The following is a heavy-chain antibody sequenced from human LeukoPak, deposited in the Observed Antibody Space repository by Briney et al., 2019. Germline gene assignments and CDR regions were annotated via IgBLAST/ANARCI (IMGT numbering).Heavy chain of an antibody. CDR3: ARGNIAVAGTVY. J-gene: IGHJ4*02. V-gene: IGHV3-21*01. CDR1: EFTFSSYS. Sequence: GGSLRLSCAASEFTFSSYSMDWVRQAPGKGLEWVSSISSSSSYIYYADSVRGRFTISRDNAKNSLYLQMNSLRAEDTAVYYCARGNIAVAGTVYWGQGTLVTVSS. CDR2: ISSSSSYI. D-gene: IGHD6-19*01.